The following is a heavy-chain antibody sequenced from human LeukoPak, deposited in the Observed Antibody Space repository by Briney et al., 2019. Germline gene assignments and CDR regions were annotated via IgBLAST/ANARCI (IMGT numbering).Heavy chain of an antibody. CDR2: ISSRSSYI. D-gene: IGHD3-16*02. J-gene: IGHJ4*02. CDR1: GFTFSSYR. CDR3: ARLVTFGGVIVRPKAVDY. Sequence: GGSLRLSCAASGFTFSSYRMNWVRQAPGKGLEWVSSISSRSSYIYYADSLKGRFTISRDNAKNSLYLNIHSLRAEDTAVYYCARLVTFGGVIVRPKAVDYWGQGTLVTVSS. V-gene: IGHV3-21*01.